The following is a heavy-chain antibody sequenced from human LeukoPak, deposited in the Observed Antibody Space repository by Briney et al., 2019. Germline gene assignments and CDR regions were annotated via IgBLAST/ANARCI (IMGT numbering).Heavy chain of an antibody. J-gene: IGHJ3*02. V-gene: IGHV3-7*05. D-gene: IGHD4-23*01. CDR1: GFTFGDYA. Sequence: PGRSLRLSCTASGFTFGDYAMSWVRQAPGKGLEWVANIKQDGSEKYYVDSVKGRFSISRDNAKNSLYLQMNSLRAEDSAVYYCARFITVVTSGAFDIWGQGTMVTVSS. CDR3: ARFITVVTSGAFDI. CDR2: IKQDGSEK.